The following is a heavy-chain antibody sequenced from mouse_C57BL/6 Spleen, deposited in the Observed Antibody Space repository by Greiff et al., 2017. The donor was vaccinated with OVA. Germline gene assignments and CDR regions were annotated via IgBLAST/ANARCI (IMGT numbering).Heavy chain of an antibody. CDR3: VGNYDDY. Sequence: VKLQESGAELARPGASVKLSCKASGYTFTSYGISWVKQRTGQGLEWIGEIYPRSGNTYYNEKFKGKATLTADKSSSPAYMELRSLTSEDSAVYFCVGNYDDYWGQGTTLTGSS. V-gene: IGHV1-81*01. D-gene: IGHD2-4*01. CDR2: IYPRSGNT. J-gene: IGHJ2*01. CDR1: GYTFTSYG.